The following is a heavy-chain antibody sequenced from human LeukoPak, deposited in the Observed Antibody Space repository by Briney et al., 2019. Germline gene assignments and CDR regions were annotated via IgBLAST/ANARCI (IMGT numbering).Heavy chain of an antibody. D-gene: IGHD2-15*01. CDR2: IYTSGST. V-gene: IGHV4-61*02. Sequence: SETLSLTCTVSGGSISSKSYYWSWIRQPAGKGLEWIGRIYTSGSTDYNPSLKSRVTISRDTSKNEFSLILSSVTAADTAVYYCARVLRYCSGGNCYSGGLGYMDVWGKGTTVTISS. CDR1: GGSISSKSYY. J-gene: IGHJ6*03. CDR3: ARVLRYCSGGNCYSGGLGYMDV.